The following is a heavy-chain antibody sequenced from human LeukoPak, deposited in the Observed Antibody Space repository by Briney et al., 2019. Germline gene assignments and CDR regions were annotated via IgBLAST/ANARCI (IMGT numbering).Heavy chain of an antibody. J-gene: IGHJ4*02. D-gene: IGHD3-10*01. CDR2: ISGSGGST. V-gene: IGHV3-23*01. CDR1: GFTFSTHA. Sequence: GGSPRLSCAASGFTFSTHAISWVRQAPGKGLEWVSAISGSGGSTYYADSVKGRFTISRDNSTNTLYLQMNSLRAEDTAVYYCAKALWFGELFIDYWGQGTLVTVSS. CDR3: AKALWFGELFIDY.